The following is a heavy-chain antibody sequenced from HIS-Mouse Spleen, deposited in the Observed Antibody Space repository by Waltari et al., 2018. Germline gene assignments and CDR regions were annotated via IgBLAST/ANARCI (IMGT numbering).Heavy chain of an antibody. CDR2: IYYSGST. CDR1: GGSISSSSSS. V-gene: IGHV4-39*07. Sequence: QLQLQESGPGLVKPSETLSLTCTVSGGSISSSSSSWCWIRQPQGKGLEWIGSIYYSGSTYYNPSLKSRVTISVDTSKNQFSLKLSSVTAADTAVYYCAREIPYSSSWYDWYFDLWGRGTLVTVSS. CDR3: AREIPYSSSWYDWYFDL. D-gene: IGHD6-13*01. J-gene: IGHJ2*01.